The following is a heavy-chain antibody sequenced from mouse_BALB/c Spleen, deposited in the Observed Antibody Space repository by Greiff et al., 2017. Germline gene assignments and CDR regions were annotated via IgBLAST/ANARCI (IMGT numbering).Heavy chain of an antibody. CDR3: APYDYDEGGFAY. J-gene: IGHJ3*01. CDR1: GFNIKDTY. CDR2: IDPANGNT. D-gene: IGHD2-4*01. Sequence: EVQLVESGAELVKPGASVKLSCTASGFNIKDTYMHWVKQRPEQGLEWIGRIDPANGNTKYDPKFQGKATITADTSSNTAYLQLSSLTSEDTAVYYCAPYDYDEGGFAYWGQGTLVTVAA. V-gene: IGHV14-3*02.